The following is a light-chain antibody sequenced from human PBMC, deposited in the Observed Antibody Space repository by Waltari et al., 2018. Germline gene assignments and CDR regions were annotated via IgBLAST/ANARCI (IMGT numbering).Light chain of an antibody. CDR3: QQTYSTLWT. V-gene: IGKV1-39*01. CDR2: VAS. Sequence: DIQMTQSPSSLSASVGDRVTITCRTSQSIGTSLNWYQQTPGQAPKLLIYVASSFQGGVPSRFSGSGSGTDFTLTISSLQPEDFATYYCQQTYSTLWTFGQGTKVEIK. J-gene: IGKJ1*01. CDR1: QSIGTS.